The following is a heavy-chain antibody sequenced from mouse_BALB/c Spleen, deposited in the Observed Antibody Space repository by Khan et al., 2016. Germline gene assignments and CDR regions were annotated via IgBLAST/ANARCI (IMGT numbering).Heavy chain of an antibody. CDR3: LGYGGYYWYFDV. D-gene: IGHD1-1*02. CDR2: INSDGSAI. CDR1: GFTFSGFW. V-gene: IGHV11-2*02. Sequence: EVQLLETGGGLVQPGGSRGLSCEGSGFTFSGFWMSWVRQTPGKTLEWIGDINSDGSAINYAPSIKDRFTIFRDNAKSTLYLQMSNVRSEDTATYFSLGYGGYYWYFDVLGAGTTFTVSS. J-gene: IGHJ1*01.